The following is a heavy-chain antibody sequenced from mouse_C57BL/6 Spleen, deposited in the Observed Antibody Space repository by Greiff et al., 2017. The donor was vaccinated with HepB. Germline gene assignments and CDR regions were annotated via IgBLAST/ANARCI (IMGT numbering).Heavy chain of an antibody. CDR3: ARYLYHIYAMDY. J-gene: IGHJ4*01. V-gene: IGHV2-2*01. Sequence: VMLVESGGGLVKPGGSLKLSCAASGFTFSDYGMHWVRQAPEKGLEWLGVIWSGGSTDYNAAFISRLSISKDNSKSQVFFKMNSLQADDTAIYYCARYLYHIYAMDYWGQGTSVTVSS. CDR2: IWSGGST. CDR1: GFTFSDYG. D-gene: IGHD1-3*01.